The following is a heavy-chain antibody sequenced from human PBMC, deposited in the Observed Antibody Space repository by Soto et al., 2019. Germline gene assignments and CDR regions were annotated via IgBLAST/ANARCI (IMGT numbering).Heavy chain of an antibody. CDR3: STDLIPPGSWYKDMGYEAPYYYYYMDV. CDR2: IKSKTDGGTT. J-gene: IGHJ6*03. Sequence: GGSLRLSYAASGFTFSNAWMSWVRQAPGKGLEWVGRIKSKTDGGTTDYVAPVKGRFTISRDDSKNTLYLQMNSLKTEDTAVYYCSTDLIPPGSWYKDMGYEAPYYYYYMDVWGKGTTVTVSS. D-gene: IGHD2-15*01. CDR1: GFTFSNAW. V-gene: IGHV3-15*01.